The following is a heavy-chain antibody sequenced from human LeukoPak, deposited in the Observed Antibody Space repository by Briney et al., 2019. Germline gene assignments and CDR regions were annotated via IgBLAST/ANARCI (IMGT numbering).Heavy chain of an antibody. J-gene: IGHJ4*02. D-gene: IGHD2-2*01. CDR1: GFTVSNNH. V-gene: IGHV3-66*01. CDR3: AKDIDIVVVPAARGSYFDY. Sequence: GGSLRLSCAVSGFTVSNNHLNWVRQAPGKGLECVYASGNTYYADSVKGRVSISRDNAKNTVYLQMNGLKAEDTAVYYCAKDIDIVVVPAARGSYFDYWGQGTLVTVSS. CDR2: SGNT.